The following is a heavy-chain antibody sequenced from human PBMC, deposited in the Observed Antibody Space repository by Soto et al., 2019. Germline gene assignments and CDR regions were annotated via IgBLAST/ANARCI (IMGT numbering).Heavy chain of an antibody. J-gene: IGHJ6*02. CDR3: ARTGDIAAAFHGMDV. Sequence: QVQLVESGGGVVQPGRSLRLSCAASGFTFSSYAMHWVRQAPGKGLEWVAVISYDGSNKYYADSVKGRFTISRDNSKNTLYLQMNSLRAEDTAVYYCARTGDIAAAFHGMDVWGQGTTVTVSS. CDR2: ISYDGSNK. CDR1: GFTFSSYA. V-gene: IGHV3-30-3*01. D-gene: IGHD6-13*01.